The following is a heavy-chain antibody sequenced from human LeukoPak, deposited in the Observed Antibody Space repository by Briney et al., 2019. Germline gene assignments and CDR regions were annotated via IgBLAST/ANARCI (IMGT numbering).Heavy chain of an antibody. V-gene: IGHV1-69*06. Sequence: SVKVSCKASGGTFSSYAISWVRQAPGQGLEWMGGIIPIFGTANYAQKFQGRVTITADKSTSTAYMELSSLRSEDTAVYYCARGGSSWYRFYYYYYMDVWGKGTTVTVSS. CDR3: ARGGSSWYRFYYYYYMDV. CDR2: IIPIFGTA. CDR1: GGTFSSYA. D-gene: IGHD6-13*01. J-gene: IGHJ6*03.